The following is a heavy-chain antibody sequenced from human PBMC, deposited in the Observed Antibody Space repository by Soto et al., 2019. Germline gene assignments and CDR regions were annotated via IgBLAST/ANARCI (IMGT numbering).Heavy chain of an antibody. Sequence: SETLYLTCAVYGGSFSCYYWSWIRQPPGKGLEWIGEINHSGSTNYNPSLKSRVTISVDTSKNQFSLKLSSVTAADTAVYYCARVGLTGPFFFDYWGQGTLVTVSS. CDR3: ARVGLTGPFFFDY. J-gene: IGHJ4*02. D-gene: IGHD1-26*01. V-gene: IGHV4-34*01. CDR2: INHSGST. CDR1: GGSFSCYY.